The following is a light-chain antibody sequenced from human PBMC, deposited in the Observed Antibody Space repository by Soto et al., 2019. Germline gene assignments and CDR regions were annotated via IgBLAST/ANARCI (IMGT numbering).Light chain of an antibody. CDR2: GNS. CDR3: HSYDSSLSGYV. CDR1: SSDIGAGYD. V-gene: IGLV1-40*01. J-gene: IGLJ1*01. Sequence: QSVLRQPPSVSGAPGQRVTISYTGSSSDIGAGYDVHWYQQLPGTAPKLLIYGNSNRPSGVPDRFSGSKSGTSASLAITVLQAEDEADYYCHSYDSSLSGYVFGTGTKVTVL.